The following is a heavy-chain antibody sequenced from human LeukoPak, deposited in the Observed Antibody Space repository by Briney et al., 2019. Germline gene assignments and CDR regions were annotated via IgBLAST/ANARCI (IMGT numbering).Heavy chain of an antibody. Sequence: GASLKISGKGSGYSFTSYWIVWVRQMPGKGLEWMGIIYPGDSDTKYSPSFQGQVTISADKSIGTAYLQWSSLKASDTAMYYCARPRTIAVAAAFDIWGQGTMVTVSS. D-gene: IGHD6-19*01. CDR2: IYPGDSDT. J-gene: IGHJ3*02. CDR3: ARPRTIAVAAAFDI. V-gene: IGHV5-51*01. CDR1: GYSFTSYW.